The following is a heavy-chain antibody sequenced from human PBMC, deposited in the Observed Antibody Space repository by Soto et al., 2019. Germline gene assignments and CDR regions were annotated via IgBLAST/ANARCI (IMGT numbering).Heavy chain of an antibody. Sequence: QVQLQESGPGLVKPSQTLSLTCTVSGGSISSGGYYWSWIRQHPGKGLEWIGYIYYSGSTYYNPSLNSRVTISVDTSKNQISLKLSAVTAADTAVYYCAREGITGTTRGDAFDIWGQGTMVTVSS. J-gene: IGHJ3*02. CDR1: GGSISSGGYY. D-gene: IGHD1-7*01. CDR3: AREGITGTTRGDAFDI. V-gene: IGHV4-31*03. CDR2: IYYSGST.